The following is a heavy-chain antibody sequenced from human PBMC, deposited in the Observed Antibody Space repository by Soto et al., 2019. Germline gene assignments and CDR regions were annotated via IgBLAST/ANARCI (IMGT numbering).Heavy chain of an antibody. CDR2: IFYSGTT. D-gene: IGHD2-15*01. Sequence: QVQLQESGPGLVKPSQTLSLICTVSGGSINNDGYYWSWIRQHPGKGLEWIGYIFYSGTTYYNPSLKSRITMSVDTSKNQFSLKLHSLTAADTAVYYCVGDHVVTAHDYGMDVWGQGTTVTISS. CDR3: VGDHVVTAHDYGMDV. V-gene: IGHV4-31*03. CDR1: GGSINNDGYY. J-gene: IGHJ6*02.